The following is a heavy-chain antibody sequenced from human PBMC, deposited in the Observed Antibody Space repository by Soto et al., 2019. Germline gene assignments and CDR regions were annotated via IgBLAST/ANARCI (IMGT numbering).Heavy chain of an antibody. CDR2: IYYSGTT. CDR1: GFTSRTYA. V-gene: IGHV4-59*04. J-gene: IGHJ6*03. D-gene: IGHD5-12*01. Sequence: GSLRLSCSVTGFTSRTYAMSWIRQPPGKGLEWIGNIYYSGTTYYNLSLKSRVTISVDTSKNQVSLKLTSVTAADTAVYYCVVGLRHYYYMDVWGRGTTVTVSS. CDR3: VVGLRHYYYMDV.